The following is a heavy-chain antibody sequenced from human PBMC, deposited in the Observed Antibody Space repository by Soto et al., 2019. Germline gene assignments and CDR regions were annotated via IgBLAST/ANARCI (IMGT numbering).Heavy chain of an antibody. CDR2: ISGSGGTT. CDR1: GFTFSTFA. CDR3: AKDLGYCTNGVCYTGVVYYYYGMYV. D-gene: IGHD2-8*01. V-gene: IGHV3-23*01. J-gene: IGHJ6*02. Sequence: GSLRLSCAASGFTFSTFAMSWVRQAPGKGMEWVSAISGSGGTTYNADSVKGRFTISRDNSKNTLYLQMNSLRAEDTAVYYCAKDLGYCTNGVCYTGVVYYYYGMYVWGQGTTVTVSS.